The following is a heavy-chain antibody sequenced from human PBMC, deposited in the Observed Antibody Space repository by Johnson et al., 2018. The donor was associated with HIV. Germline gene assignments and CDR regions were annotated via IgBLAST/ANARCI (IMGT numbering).Heavy chain of an antibody. V-gene: IGHV3-15*01. CDR2: IKSKTDGGPT. CDR3: TTPLRGVMTTVTKDMDAFDI. Sequence: VQLVESGGGLVKPGGSLRLSCAASGFTFSNAWMSWVRQAPGKGLEWVGRIKSKTDGGPTDYAAHVKGRFTIPRADSKHTLYLQMNSLKTEDTAVYNGTTPLRGVMTTVTKDMDAFDIWGQGTMVTVSS. CDR1: GFTFSNAW. D-gene: IGHD4-17*01. J-gene: IGHJ3*02.